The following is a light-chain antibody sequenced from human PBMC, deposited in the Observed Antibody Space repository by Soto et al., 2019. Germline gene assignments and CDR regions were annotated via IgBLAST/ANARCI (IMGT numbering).Light chain of an antibody. Sequence: QSALTQPRSVCGSPGQSVTISCTGTSSDVGGYNYVSWYQQHPGKAPKLMIYDVSKRPSGVPDRFSGSKSGNTASLTISGLQAEDEADYYCCSYAGSYGGHVFGTGTKVTVL. CDR2: DVS. CDR3: CSYAGSYGGHV. V-gene: IGLV2-11*01. CDR1: SSDVGGYNY. J-gene: IGLJ1*01.